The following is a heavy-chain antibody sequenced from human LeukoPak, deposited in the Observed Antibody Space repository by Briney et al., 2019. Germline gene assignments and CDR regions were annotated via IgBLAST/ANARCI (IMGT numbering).Heavy chain of an antibody. V-gene: IGHV3-11*01. CDR3: ARGRRRYNWNYPTWFDP. D-gene: IGHD1-7*01. J-gene: IGHJ5*02. Sequence: GSLRLSCAASGFTFSDYYMSWIRQAPGKGLEWVSYISSSGSTIYYADSVKGRFTISRDNAKNSLYLQMNSLRAEDTAVYYCARGRRRYNWNYPTWFDPWGRGTLVTVSP. CDR1: GFTFSDYY. CDR2: ISSSGSTI.